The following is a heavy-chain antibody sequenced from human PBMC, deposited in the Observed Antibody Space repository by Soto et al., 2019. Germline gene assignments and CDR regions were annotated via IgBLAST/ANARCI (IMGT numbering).Heavy chain of an antibody. CDR1: GGSISSGGYY. Sequence: PSETLSLTCTVSGGSISSGGYYWSWIRQDPGKGLEWIGYIYYSGSTYYNPSLKSRVTISVDTSKNQFSLKLSSVTAADTAVYYCARGVIEYDSSGYYPYYFDYWGQGTLVTVSS. CDR2: IYYSGST. CDR3: ARGVIEYDSSGYYPYYFDY. J-gene: IGHJ4*02. V-gene: IGHV4-31*03. D-gene: IGHD3-22*01.